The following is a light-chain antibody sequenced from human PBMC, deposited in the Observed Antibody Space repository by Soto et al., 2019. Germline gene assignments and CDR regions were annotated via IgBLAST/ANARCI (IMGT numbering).Light chain of an antibody. V-gene: IGLV2-14*03. J-gene: IGLJ1*01. CDR1: SSDVGGYNY. CDR2: DVS. CDR3: SSYTTSNTRQIV. Sequence: LTQAVSVSRSHVEWLRITCTNTSSDVGGYNYVSWYQHHPGKAPKLLIYDVSNRPSGISNRFSGSKSDNTASLTISGLQPEDEADYYCSSYTTSNTRQIVFGTGTKVTV.